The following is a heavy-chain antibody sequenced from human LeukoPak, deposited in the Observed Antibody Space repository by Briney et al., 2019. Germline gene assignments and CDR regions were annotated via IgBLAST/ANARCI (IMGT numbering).Heavy chain of an antibody. CDR3: ARGVPPPDIVVVPAALTRFDP. CDR1: GGSFSGYY. Sequence: SETLSLTCAVYGGSFSGYYWSWIRQPPGKGLEWIGGINHSGSTNYNPSLKSRVTISVDTSKNQFSLKLSSVTAADTAVYYCARGVPPPDIVVVPAALTRFDPWGQGTLVTVSS. CDR2: INHSGST. J-gene: IGHJ5*02. D-gene: IGHD2-2*01. V-gene: IGHV4-34*01.